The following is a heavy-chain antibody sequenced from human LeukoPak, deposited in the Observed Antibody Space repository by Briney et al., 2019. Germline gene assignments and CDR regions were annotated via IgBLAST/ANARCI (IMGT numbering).Heavy chain of an antibody. CDR3: ARTVHYSSGWAPTYYFDY. Sequence: SETLSLTCTVSGGSITNYYWSWFRQPPGKGLEWIGYIYYSGNTNYNPSLKSRVTMSVDTSKNQFSLKLSSVTAADTAVYYCARTVHYSSGWAPTYYFDYWGQGTLVSVSS. CDR2: IYYSGNT. V-gene: IGHV4-59*01. D-gene: IGHD6-19*01. CDR1: GGSITNYY. J-gene: IGHJ4*02.